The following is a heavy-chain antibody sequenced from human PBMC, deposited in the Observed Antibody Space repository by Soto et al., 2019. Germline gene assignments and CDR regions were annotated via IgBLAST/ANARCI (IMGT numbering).Heavy chain of an antibody. CDR2: IVPMLGTP. D-gene: IGHD1-26*01. V-gene: IGHV1-69*16. Sequence: QVQLVQSGAEVKEPGSSVRVSCKASGGTFDNFIMNWVRQTPGRGLEWMGGIVPMLGTPTYAEKFKGRVTISPTGSTSTKYMEVRSLRSEDTAIYYCARNGTYSASLSQYSGMDVWGQGTRVTVSS. CDR1: GGTFDNFI. CDR3: ARNGTYSASLSQYSGMDV. J-gene: IGHJ6*01.